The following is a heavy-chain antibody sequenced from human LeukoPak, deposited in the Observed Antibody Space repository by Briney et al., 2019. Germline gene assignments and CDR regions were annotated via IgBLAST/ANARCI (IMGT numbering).Heavy chain of an antibody. Sequence: SETLSLTCTVSGGSISRYYWSWIRQPPGTGLEWLGYIYYSVRTNYNPSLKRRVTISVDTSKNQFTLRLISVTAADTAVYYCARDRVTVTTFDAFDIWGQGTMVTVSS. CDR2: IYYSVRT. D-gene: IGHD4-17*01. CDR1: GGSISRYY. CDR3: ARDRVTVTTFDAFDI. V-gene: IGHV4-59*01. J-gene: IGHJ3*02.